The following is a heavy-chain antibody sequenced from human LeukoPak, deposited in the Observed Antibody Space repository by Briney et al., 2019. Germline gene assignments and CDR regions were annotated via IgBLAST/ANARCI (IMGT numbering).Heavy chain of an antibody. CDR2: IKSKTDGGTT. J-gene: IGHJ3*02. Sequence: GGSLRLSCAASGFTFSNAWMSWVRQAPGKGLEWVGRIKSKTDGGTTDYAAPVKGRFTISRDDSKNTLYLQMNSLKTEDTAVYYCTTDPGSYCSSTNCPSGGHAFDIWGQGTMVTVSS. CDR1: GFTFSNAW. V-gene: IGHV3-15*01. CDR3: TTDPGSYCSSTNCPSGGHAFDI. D-gene: IGHD2-2*01.